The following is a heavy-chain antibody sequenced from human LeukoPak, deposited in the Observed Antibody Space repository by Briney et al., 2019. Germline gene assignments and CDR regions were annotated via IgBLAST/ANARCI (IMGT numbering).Heavy chain of an antibody. D-gene: IGHD6-13*01. CDR2: INPNNGGT. CDR1: GYTFTSYD. CDR3: ARGYSSPVPNFDY. V-gene: IGHV1-2*02. J-gene: IGHJ4*02. Sequence: ASVKVSCKASGYTFTSYDINWVRQAPGQGLEWMGWINPNNGGTSYAQKFQGRVTMTRDTSITTAYMELPSLTSDDTAVYYCARGYSSPVPNFDYWGQGTLVTVSS.